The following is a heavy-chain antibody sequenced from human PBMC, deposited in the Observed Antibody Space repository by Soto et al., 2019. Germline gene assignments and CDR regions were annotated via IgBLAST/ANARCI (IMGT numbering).Heavy chain of an antibody. CDR2: INAGNGNT. CDR1: GYTFTSYA. D-gene: IGHD3-9*01. V-gene: IGHV1-3*01. CDR3: AREEGRDYDILTGYYPTKYYYYGMDV. Sequence: ASVKVSCKASGYTFTSYAMHWVRQAPGQRLEWMGWINAGNGNTKYSQKFQGRVTITRDTSASTAYMELSSLRSEDTAVYYCAREEGRDYDILTGYYPTKYYYYGMDVWGQGTTVTVSS. J-gene: IGHJ6*02.